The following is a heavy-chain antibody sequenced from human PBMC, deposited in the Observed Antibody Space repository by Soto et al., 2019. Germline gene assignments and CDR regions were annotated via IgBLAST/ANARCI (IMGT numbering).Heavy chain of an antibody. CDR3: AKNVDTAMVRFYYYGIDV. V-gene: IGHV3-64*01. Sequence: GGSLRLSCAASGFTFSSYGMHWVRQAPGKGLECVSTISDNGGSTYYANSVKGRFTISRDNSKNTLYLQMGSLRADDMAVYYCAKNVDTAMVRFYYYGIDVWGQGTTVTVSS. CDR2: ISDNGGST. CDR1: GFTFSSYG. J-gene: IGHJ6*02. D-gene: IGHD5-18*01.